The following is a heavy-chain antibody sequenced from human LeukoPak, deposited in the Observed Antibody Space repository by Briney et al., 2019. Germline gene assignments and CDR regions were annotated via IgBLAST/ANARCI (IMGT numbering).Heavy chain of an antibody. CDR1: GGSISSGSYY. V-gene: IGHV4-61*02. CDR2: IYTSGST. D-gene: IGHD3-22*01. Sequence: SQTLSLTCTVSGGSISSGSYYWSWLRQPAGMGLEWIGRIYTSGSTNYNPSLKSRVTISVDTSKNQFSLKLSSVTAADTAVYYCARVPRGGYSVTVDYWGQGTLVTVSS. J-gene: IGHJ4*02. CDR3: ARVPRGGYSVTVDY.